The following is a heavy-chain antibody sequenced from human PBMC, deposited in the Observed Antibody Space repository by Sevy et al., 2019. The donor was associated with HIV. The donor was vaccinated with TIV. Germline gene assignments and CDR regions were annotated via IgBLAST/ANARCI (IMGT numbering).Heavy chain of an antibody. CDR2: IKSKTDGGTT. D-gene: IGHD5-18*01. Sequence: GGSLRLSCAASGFTFSNAWMSWVRQAPGKGLEWVGRIKSKTDGGTTDYAAPVKGRFTIPREDSKNTLYLQMNSLKTEDTAVYYCTTQIQLWLRGYYYYYGMDVWGQGTTVTVSS. CDR1: GFTFSNAW. CDR3: TTQIQLWLRGYYYYYGMDV. V-gene: IGHV3-15*01. J-gene: IGHJ6*02.